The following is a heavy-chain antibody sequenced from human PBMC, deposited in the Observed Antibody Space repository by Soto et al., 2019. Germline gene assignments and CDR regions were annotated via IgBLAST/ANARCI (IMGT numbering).Heavy chain of an antibody. CDR1: GGSISSYY. CDR3: ARAYSSSSVSGDWFDP. V-gene: IGHV4-59*01. Sequence: SETLSLTCTVSGGSISSYYWSWIRQPPGEGLEWIGYIYYSGSTNYNPSLKSRVTISVDTSKNQFSLKLSSVTAADTAVYYCARAYSSSSVSGDWFDPWGQGTLVTVS. J-gene: IGHJ5*02. CDR2: IYYSGST. D-gene: IGHD6-6*01.